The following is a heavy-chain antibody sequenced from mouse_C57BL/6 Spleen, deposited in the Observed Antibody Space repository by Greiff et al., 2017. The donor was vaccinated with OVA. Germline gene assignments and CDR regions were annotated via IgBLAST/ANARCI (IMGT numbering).Heavy chain of an antibody. CDR1: GFTFSSYA. J-gene: IGHJ3*01. CDR2: ISDGGSYT. CDR3: ATPSTWFAY. Sequence: EVKVVESGGGLVKPGGSLKLSCAASGFTFSSYAMSWVRQTPEKRLEWVATISDGGSYTYYPDNVKGRFTISRDNAKNNLYLQMSHLKSEDTAMYYCATPSTWFAYWGQGTLVTVSA. V-gene: IGHV5-4*03.